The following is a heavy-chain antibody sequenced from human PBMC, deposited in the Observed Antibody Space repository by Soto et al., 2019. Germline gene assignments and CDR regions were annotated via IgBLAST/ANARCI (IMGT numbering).Heavy chain of an antibody. CDR3: AREEGISDWQAFDY. J-gene: IGHJ4*02. CDR2: ISTYNGNT. V-gene: IGHV1-18*04. CDR1: GYTFTDYG. Sequence: ASVKVSCKASGYTFTDYGISWVRQAPGQGLEWMGWISTYNGNTIYAQKIQGRVTMTTDTSTSTAYVELRSLRSDDTAVYYCAREEGISDWQAFDYWGQGTMVTVSA. D-gene: IGHD6-19*01.